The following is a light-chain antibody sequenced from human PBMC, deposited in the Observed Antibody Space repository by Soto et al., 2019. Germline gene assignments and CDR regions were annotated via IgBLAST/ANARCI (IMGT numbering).Light chain of an antibody. V-gene: IGKV1-5*03. CDR2: EAS. Sequence: DIQMTQSPSTLSASVGDRVTITCRASQRISSWLAWYQQKPGKAPKLLIYEASILQSGVTSRFSGSGSGTEFTLTISRLHPDDFATYSFQHFLSYPLTFGGGTKVDI. CDR3: QHFLSYPLT. CDR1: QRISSW. J-gene: IGKJ4*01.